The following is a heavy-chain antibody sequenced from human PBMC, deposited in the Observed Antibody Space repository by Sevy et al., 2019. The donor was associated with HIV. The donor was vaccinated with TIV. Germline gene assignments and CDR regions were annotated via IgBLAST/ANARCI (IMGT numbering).Heavy chain of an antibody. CDR1: GGSISSYY. CDR2: IYYSGST. Sequence: SETLSLTCTVSGGSISSYYWSWIRQPPGKGLEWIGYIYYSGSTNYNPSLKSRVTISVDTSKNQFSLKLSSVTAADTAVYYCVSGGDYDILTGYPTFDGMDVWGQGTTVTVSS. CDR3: VSGGDYDILTGYPTFDGMDV. V-gene: IGHV4-59*13. J-gene: IGHJ6*02. D-gene: IGHD3-9*01.